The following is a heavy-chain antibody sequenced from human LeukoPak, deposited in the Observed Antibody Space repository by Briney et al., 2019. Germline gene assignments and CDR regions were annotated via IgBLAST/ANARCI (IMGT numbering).Heavy chain of an antibody. CDR2: FDPEDGET. V-gene: IGHV1-24*01. CDR1: GYTLTELS. Sequence: GASVKVSCKVSGYTLTELSMHWVRQAPGKGLEWMGGFDPEDGETIYAQKFQGRVTMTEDTSTDTAYMELSSLRSEDTAVYYCATGVEVLLPQYYYYGMDVWGQGTTVTVSS. J-gene: IGHJ6*02. CDR3: ATGVEVLLPQYYYYGMDV. D-gene: IGHD2-15*01.